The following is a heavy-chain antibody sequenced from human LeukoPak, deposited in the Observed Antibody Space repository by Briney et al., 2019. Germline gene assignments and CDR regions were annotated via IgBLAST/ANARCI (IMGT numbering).Heavy chain of an antibody. V-gene: IGHV3-30*18. J-gene: IGHJ5*02. Sequence: HPGGSLRLSCAASGFTFSSYGMHWVRQAPGKGLEWVAVISYDGSNKYYADSVKGRFTISRDNSKNTLYLQMNSLRAEDTAVYYCAKKHSTGLDPWGQGTLVTVSS. CDR3: AKKHSTGLDP. CDR1: GFTFSSYG. CDR2: ISYDGSNK. D-gene: IGHD2/OR15-2a*01.